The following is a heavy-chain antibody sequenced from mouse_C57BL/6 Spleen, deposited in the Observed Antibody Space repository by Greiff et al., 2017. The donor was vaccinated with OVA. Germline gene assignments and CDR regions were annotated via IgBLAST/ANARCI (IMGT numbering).Heavy chain of an antibody. CDR2: INPSNGGT. V-gene: IGHV1-53*01. D-gene: IGHD2-10*02. Sequence: VQLQQPGTELVKPGASVKLSCKASGYTFTSYWMHWVKQRPGQGLEWIGNINPSNGGTNYNEKFKSKATLTVDKSSSTAYMQLSSLTSEDSAVYYCAREGYGNYRYFDYWGQGTTLTVSS. CDR1: GYTFTSYW. CDR3: AREGYGNYRYFDY. J-gene: IGHJ2*01.